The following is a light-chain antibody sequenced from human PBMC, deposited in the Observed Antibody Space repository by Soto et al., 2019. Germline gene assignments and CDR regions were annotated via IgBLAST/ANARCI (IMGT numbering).Light chain of an antibody. CDR1: QSVSNN. CDR3: QQYNDWPTWT. CDR2: GAS. V-gene: IGKV3-15*01. Sequence: EIVLTQSPATLSLSPGERATLSCRASQSVSNNYLAWYQQKPGQAPRLLIYGASTRATGIPPRFSGSGSGTEFTLTISSLQSEDFAVYYCQQYNDWPTWTFGQGTKVDI. J-gene: IGKJ1*01.